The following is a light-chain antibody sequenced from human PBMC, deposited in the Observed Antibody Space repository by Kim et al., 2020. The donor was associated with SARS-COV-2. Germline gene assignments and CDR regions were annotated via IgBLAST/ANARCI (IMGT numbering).Light chain of an antibody. Sequence: SYELTQPPSVSVAPGQTARITCGGNNVGRKSVHWYQQKPGQAPILVIYYNSDRPSGIPERFSGSNSGDAATLTISRVEDGDEADYYCHVWDSSSAHHVFGSGTKVTVL. J-gene: IGLJ1*01. CDR2: YNS. CDR3: HVWDSSSAHHV. V-gene: IGLV3-21*04. CDR1: NVGRKS.